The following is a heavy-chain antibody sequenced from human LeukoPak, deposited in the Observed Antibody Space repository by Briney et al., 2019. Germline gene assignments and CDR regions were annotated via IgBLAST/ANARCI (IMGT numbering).Heavy chain of an antibody. V-gene: IGHV4-30-2*01. Sequence: SETLSLTCAVSGGSISSGGYSWSWIRQPPGKGLEWIGYIYHSGSTYYNPSLKSRVTISVDRSKNQFSLKLSSVTAADTAVYYCARGRNYYGMDVWGQGTTVTVYS. CDR2: IYHSGST. CDR1: GGSISSGGYS. J-gene: IGHJ6*02. CDR3: ARGRNYYGMDV.